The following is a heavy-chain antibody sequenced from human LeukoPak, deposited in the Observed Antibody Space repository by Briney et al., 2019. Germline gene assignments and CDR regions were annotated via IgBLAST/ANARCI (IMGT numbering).Heavy chain of an antibody. CDR3: ARAPRGVVVKSDAFDI. J-gene: IGHJ3*02. V-gene: IGHV4-39*07. CDR2: IFYSGST. CDR1: SGSISTSNYY. D-gene: IGHD2-15*01. Sequence: SETLSLTCTVSSGSISTSNYYWGWVRQPPGKALEWIGNIFYSGSTYYSPSLKSRVTISLDTSRNQFSLKLNSVTAADTAVYYCARAPRGVVVKSDAFDIWGQGTMVTVSS.